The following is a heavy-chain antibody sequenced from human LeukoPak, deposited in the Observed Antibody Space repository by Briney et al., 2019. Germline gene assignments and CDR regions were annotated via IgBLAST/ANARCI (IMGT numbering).Heavy chain of an antibody. CDR2: IYYSGST. CDR3: ASRSSGYYYDSSGYKDY. Sequence: SETLSLTCTVSGGSISSSSYYWGWIRRPPGKGLEWIGSIYYSGSTYYNPSLKSRVTISVDTSKNQFSLKLSSVTAADTAVYYCASRSSGYYYDSSGYKDYWGQGTLVTVSS. CDR1: GGSISSSSYY. D-gene: IGHD3-22*01. J-gene: IGHJ4*02. V-gene: IGHV4-39*01.